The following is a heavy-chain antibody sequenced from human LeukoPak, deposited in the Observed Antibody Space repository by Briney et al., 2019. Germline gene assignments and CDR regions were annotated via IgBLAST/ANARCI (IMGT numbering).Heavy chain of an antibody. J-gene: IGHJ4*02. CDR1: GGSISSSSSY. CDR2: VYYTGAS. V-gene: IGHV4-39*07. Sequence: SETLSLTCTVSGGSISSSSSYWGWVRQPPGKGLEWIGSVYYTGASYYNPSLKSRVTISIDTSKKHFSLKLTSVTAADTAVYYCARGAPPQNWGQGTLVTVSS. CDR3: ARGAPPQN.